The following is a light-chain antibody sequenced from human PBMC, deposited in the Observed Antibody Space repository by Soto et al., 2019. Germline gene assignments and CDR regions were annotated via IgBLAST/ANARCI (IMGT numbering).Light chain of an antibody. Sequence: EIVMTKSPATLSVSPGERATLSCRASQSVSSNLAWYQQKPGQAPRLLIFDASTRATGIPASFSGSGSGTEFTLTISSLQSEDFAVYYCHQFNSWPQTFGQGTKVEIK. CDR2: DAS. CDR3: HQFNSWPQT. CDR1: QSVSSN. J-gene: IGKJ1*01. V-gene: IGKV3-15*01.